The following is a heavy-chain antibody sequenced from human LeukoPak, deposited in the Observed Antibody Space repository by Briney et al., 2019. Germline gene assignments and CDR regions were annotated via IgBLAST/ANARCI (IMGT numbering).Heavy chain of an antibody. J-gene: IGHJ6*02. Sequence: GGSLRLSCAASGFTFSSYWMHWVRQAPGKGLVWVSSISSSSSYIYYADSVKGRFTISRDNAKNSLYLQMNSLRAEDTAVYYCARDGYYGSGSLNYYYYGMDVWGQGTTVTVSS. D-gene: IGHD3-10*01. CDR2: ISSSSSYI. CDR1: GFTFSSYW. V-gene: IGHV3-21*01. CDR3: ARDGYYGSGSLNYYYYGMDV.